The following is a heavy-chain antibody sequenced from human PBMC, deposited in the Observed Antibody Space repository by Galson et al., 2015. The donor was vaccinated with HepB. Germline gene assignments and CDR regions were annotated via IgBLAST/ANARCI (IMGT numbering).Heavy chain of an antibody. Sequence: SLRLSCAASGFTFRTHAMNWVRQAPGKGLQWVAVISYDGSEKYADSVKGRFAISRDNSKNTVYLQMNSLREEDTAVYYCARGHLGGYVGNMGYWGQGTQVTVSS. J-gene: IGHJ4*02. CDR1: GFTFRTHA. V-gene: IGHV3-30*09. CDR3: ARGHLGGYVGNMGY. CDR2: ISYDGSEK. D-gene: IGHD5-12*01.